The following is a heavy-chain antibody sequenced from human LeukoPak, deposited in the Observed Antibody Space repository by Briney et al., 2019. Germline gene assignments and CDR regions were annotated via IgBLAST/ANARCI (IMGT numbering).Heavy chain of an antibody. D-gene: IGHD2-15*01. CDR2: IYYSGST. CDR1: GDSISSYY. Sequence: SETLSLTCTVSGDSISSYYWSWIRQPPGKGLEWIGYIYYSGSTYYNPSLKSRVTISVDTSKNQFSLKLSSVTAADTAVYYCARGQGYCSGGRCPYYYYYKDVWGKGTTITISS. V-gene: IGHV4-59*08. J-gene: IGHJ6*03. CDR3: ARGQGYCSGGRCPYYYYYKDV.